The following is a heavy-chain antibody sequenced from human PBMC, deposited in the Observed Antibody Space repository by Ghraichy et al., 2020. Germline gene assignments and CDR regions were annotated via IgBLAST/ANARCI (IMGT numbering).Heavy chain of an antibody. CDR2: ISGSGGRT. D-gene: IGHD1-26*01. V-gene: IGHV3-23*01. CDR1: GFTFTSYA. CDR3: AKERADSYYYFDY. J-gene: IGHJ4*02. Sequence: GESLNISCAASGFTFTSYAMSWVRQAPGKGLEWVSVISGSGGRTYYADFVKGRFTISRDKSKNTLYLQMNSLRAEDTAVYYCAKERADSYYYFDYWGQGTLVTVSS.